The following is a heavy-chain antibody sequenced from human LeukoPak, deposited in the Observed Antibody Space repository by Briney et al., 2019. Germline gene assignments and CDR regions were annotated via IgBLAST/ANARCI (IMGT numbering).Heavy chain of an antibody. CDR3: VRDIRFIGATHYFDY. D-gene: IGHD1-26*01. V-gene: IGHV4-59*02. CDR1: GGSVSTYF. J-gene: IGHJ4*02. Sequence: PSETLSLTCTVSGGSVSTYFWSWTRQPPGKGLEWIAYMDYSGTTNYNPSLRSRVTISIDASKNQFSLSLSSVTAADTAVYYCVRDIRFIGATHYFDYWGQGTLVTVSS. CDR2: MDYSGTT.